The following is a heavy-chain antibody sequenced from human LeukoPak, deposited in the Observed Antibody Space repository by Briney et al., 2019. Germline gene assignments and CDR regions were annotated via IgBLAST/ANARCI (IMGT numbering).Heavy chain of an antibody. CDR1: GFTVSSND. J-gene: IGHJ4*02. CDR2: IYSGGST. V-gene: IGHV3-66*01. D-gene: IGHD3-22*01. CDR3: ARGQNYYDSSSFDY. Sequence: GGSLRLSCAASGFTVSSNDMSWVRQAPGKGLEWVSVIYSGGSTYYADSVKGRFTISRDNSKNTLYLQMNSLRAEDTAVYYCARGQNYYDSSSFDYWGQGTLVTVSS.